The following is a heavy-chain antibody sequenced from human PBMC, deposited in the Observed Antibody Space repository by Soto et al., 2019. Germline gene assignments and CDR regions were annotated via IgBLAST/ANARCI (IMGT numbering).Heavy chain of an antibody. CDR1: GFTFSTYA. V-gene: IGHV3-23*01. D-gene: IGHD3-22*01. Sequence: EVQLLESGGGLVQPGGSLRLSCAVSGFTFSTYAMSWVRQAPGKGLEWVSVISGSGGSTNYADSVKGRFTSSRDNSKNTLYLQMNSLRAEDTAVYYCAKALGSSVYYVTLENWGQGTLVTVSS. CDR2: ISGSGGST. J-gene: IGHJ4*02. CDR3: AKALGSSVYYVTLEN.